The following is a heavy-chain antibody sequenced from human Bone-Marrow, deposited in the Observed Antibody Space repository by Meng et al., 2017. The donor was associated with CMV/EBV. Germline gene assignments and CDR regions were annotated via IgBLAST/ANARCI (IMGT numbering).Heavy chain of an antibody. CDR1: GFTVSSNY. Sequence: GGSLRLSCAASGFTVSSNYMSWVRQAPGKGLEWVSVIYSGGSTYYADSVKGRFTISRDNSKNTLYLQMNSLRAEDTAVYYCARVSRSGYDGMVDYWGQGTTVTVSS. CDR2: IYSGGST. CDR3: ARVSRSGYDGMVDY. D-gene: IGHD5-12*01. J-gene: IGHJ4*02. V-gene: IGHV3-53*01.